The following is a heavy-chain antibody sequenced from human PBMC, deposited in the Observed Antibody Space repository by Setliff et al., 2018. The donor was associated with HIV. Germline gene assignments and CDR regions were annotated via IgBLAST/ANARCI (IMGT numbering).Heavy chain of an antibody. J-gene: IGHJ3*02. CDR1: GYSFTDYY. V-gene: IGHV1-2*02. D-gene: IGHD1-26*01. CDR2: INPNSGDT. CDR3: ARASGGNSVENGFDI. Sequence: ASVKVSCKASGYSFTDYYIHWVRQAPGQGLEWMAWINPNSGDTNYAQKFQGRVTMTRDTSISTAYMELSSLRYDDTAVYYCARASGGNSVENGFDIWGQGTMVTVSS.